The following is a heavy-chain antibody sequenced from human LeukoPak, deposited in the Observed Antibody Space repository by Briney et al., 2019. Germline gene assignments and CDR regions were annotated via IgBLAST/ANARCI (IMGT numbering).Heavy chain of an antibody. CDR1: GGTFISYA. CDR2: IIPIFGTA. J-gene: IGHJ4*02. Sequence: ASVTVSCTASGGTFISYAISWVRQASGQGLEWMGVIIPIFGTANYAQKFQGRVTITADESTSTAYMELSSLRSEDTAVYYCAREGIAAAGKYYFDYWAREPWSPSPQ. D-gene: IGHD6-13*01. CDR3: AREGIAAAGKYYFDY. V-gene: IGHV1-69*13.